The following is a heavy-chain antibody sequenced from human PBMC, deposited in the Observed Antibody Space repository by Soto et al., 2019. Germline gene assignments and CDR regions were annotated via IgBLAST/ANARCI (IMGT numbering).Heavy chain of an antibody. J-gene: IGHJ4*01. D-gene: IGHD6-19*01. CDR2: ISYSGSPT. Sequence: EVQLVESGGGLVQPGGSLRLSCTASGFTFNNYEMNWVRQAPGKGLERVSYISYSGSPTGYADSVKGRFTISRDNAKESLYLQMNSLRVEATAVYYCVRDSSIAVPTSIDYWGRGTLVTVSS. V-gene: IGHV3-48*03. CDR1: GFTFNNYE. CDR3: VRDSSIAVPTSIDY.